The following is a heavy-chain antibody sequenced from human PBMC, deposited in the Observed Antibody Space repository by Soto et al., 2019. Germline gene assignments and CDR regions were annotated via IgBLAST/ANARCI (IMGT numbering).Heavy chain of an antibody. Sequence: QVQLQASGPGLVKPSVTLSLTCAISGRSISSGNWWYWVRQPPGKGLEWIGEIYHSGSTNYNPSPTSRFTMSVDTSKNHFSLKLRSVAAADTAVYYCARSECDGVCRRRWFHFRGPGALVTVSS. CDR2: IYHSGST. D-gene: IGHD2-8*01. V-gene: IGHV4-4*02. CDR3: ARSECDGVCRRRWFHF. CDR1: GRSISSGNW. J-gene: IGHJ5*01.